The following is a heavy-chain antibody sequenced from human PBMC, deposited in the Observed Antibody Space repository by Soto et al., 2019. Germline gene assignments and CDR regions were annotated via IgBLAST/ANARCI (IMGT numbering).Heavy chain of an antibody. V-gene: IGHV3-30-3*01. CDR3: AREVGSGYDPGCIDY. CDR2: ISYDGSNK. D-gene: IGHD5-12*01. CDR1: GFTFSSYA. Sequence: QVQLVESGGGVVQPGRSLRLSCAASGFTFSSYAMHWVRQAPGKGLEWVAVISYDGSNKYYADSVKGRFTISRDNSKNTLYRQVTGLKAEDTAVYYCAREVGSGYDPGCIDYGGQGTLGTVSS. J-gene: IGHJ4*02.